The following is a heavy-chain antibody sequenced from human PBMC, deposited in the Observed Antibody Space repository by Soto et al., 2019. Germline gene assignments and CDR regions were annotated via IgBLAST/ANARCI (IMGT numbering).Heavy chain of an antibody. CDR3: ARDTSRLYDGPFQH. Sequence: QVQLVESGGGLVQPGRSLRLSCAASGFTFSSYAMHWVRQAPGKGLEWVAVISYDGSNKYYADSVKGRFTISRDNSKNTLHLQMNRLRAEDTAVYYCARDTSRLYDGPFQHWGQGTLVTVSS. J-gene: IGHJ1*01. V-gene: IGHV3-30-3*01. D-gene: IGHD2-2*02. CDR2: ISYDGSNK. CDR1: GFTFSSYA.